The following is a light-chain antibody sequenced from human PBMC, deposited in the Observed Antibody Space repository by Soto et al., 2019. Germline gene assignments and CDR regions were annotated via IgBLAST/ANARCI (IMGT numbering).Light chain of an antibody. CDR2: AAS. CDR3: QQYNNWPFT. CDR1: QSVSSD. J-gene: IGKJ3*01. V-gene: IGKV3-15*01. Sequence: EIVMTQSPAPLSVSPGERATLSCRASQSVSSDLAWYQQKPGQAPRLLIYAASTRATGIPARFSGSGSGTEFTLTISSLQSEDSAVYYCQQYNNWPFTFGPGTKAGIK.